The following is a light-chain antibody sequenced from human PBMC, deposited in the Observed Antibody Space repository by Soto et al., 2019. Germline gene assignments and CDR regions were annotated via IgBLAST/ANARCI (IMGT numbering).Light chain of an antibody. V-gene: IGLV2-14*03. CDR2: DVS. CDR3: ISYTSSDIPYI. CDR1: SSDVGSYNY. J-gene: IGLJ1*01. Sequence: QSALTQPASVSGSPGQSITISCTGTSSDVGSYNYVSWYQQHPGKAPKLIIYDVSNRPSGVSNRFSGSKSGNTASLTISGLRAEDEADYYCISYTSSDIPYIFGTGTKLTVL.